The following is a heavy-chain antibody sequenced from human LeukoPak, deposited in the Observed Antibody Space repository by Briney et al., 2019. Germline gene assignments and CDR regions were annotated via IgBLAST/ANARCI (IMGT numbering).Heavy chain of an antibody. CDR2: INHSGST. CDR3: ARGRPLRAFDI. Sequence: SETLSLTCAVYGGSFSGYYWSWIRQPPGKGLEWIGGINHSGSTNYNPSLKSQVTISVDTPKIQFSLKLSSVTAAGTAVYYCARGRPLRAFDIWGQGTMVTVSS. J-gene: IGHJ3*02. CDR1: GGSFSGYY. V-gene: IGHV4-34*01.